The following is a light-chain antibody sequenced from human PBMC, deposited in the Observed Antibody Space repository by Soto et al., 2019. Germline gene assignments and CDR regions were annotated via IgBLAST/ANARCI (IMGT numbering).Light chain of an antibody. CDR2: GAS. J-gene: IGKJ1*01. CDR1: QSVSSSY. Sequence: EIVLTQSPATLSLSPGERATLSCRASQSVSSSYLAWYQQKPGQAPRLLIYGASSGATGIPDRFSGSGSGTDFTLTISRLEPEDFAVYYCQQYGSSPLTFGQGTKVDIK. V-gene: IGKV3-20*01. CDR3: QQYGSSPLT.